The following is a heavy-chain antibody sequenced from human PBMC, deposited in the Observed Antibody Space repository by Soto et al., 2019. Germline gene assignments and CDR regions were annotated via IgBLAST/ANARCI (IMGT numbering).Heavy chain of an antibody. CDR1: GFTLSSYW. D-gene: IGHD3-22*01. Sequence: EVQLVESGGGLVQPGGSLRLSFAASGFTLSSYWMHWVRQAPGKVLVWVSRINSDGCSTSYADSVKGRFTLNRVNANDRLYLEMLSLRAEDTAVYYCASGPGTGYYGSSGYYYDWGQGTLVTVSS. CDR3: ASGPGTGYYGSSGYYYD. V-gene: IGHV3-74*01. CDR2: INSDGCST. J-gene: IGHJ4*02.